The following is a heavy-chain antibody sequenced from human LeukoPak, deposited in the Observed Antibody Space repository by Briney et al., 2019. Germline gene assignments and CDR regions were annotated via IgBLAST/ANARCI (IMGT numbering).Heavy chain of an antibody. Sequence: GSLRLSCAASGFTFSSYGMHWVRQAPGKGLEWVAVIWYDGSNKYYADSVKGRFTISRDNSKNTLYLQMNSLRAEDTAVYYCARGWGALLQDAFDIWGQGTMVTVSS. D-gene: IGHD1-26*01. CDR3: ARGWGALLQDAFDI. CDR1: GFTFSSYG. V-gene: IGHV3-33*01. CDR2: IWYDGSNK. J-gene: IGHJ3*02.